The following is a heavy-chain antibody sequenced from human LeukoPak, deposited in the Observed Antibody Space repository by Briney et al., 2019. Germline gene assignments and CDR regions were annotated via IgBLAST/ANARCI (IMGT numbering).Heavy chain of an antibody. Sequence: SETLSLTCTVSGGSISNSFWSWIRQPPDKGLEFIGFISYSGSTNYNPSLKSRLTMSVDTAKNQVSLNLTSVTAADTAVYYCTIDKHTSAYTGGRYYPYYFDSWGPGTLVTVSS. J-gene: IGHJ4*02. V-gene: IGHV4-59*01. CDR2: ISYSGST. CDR1: GGSISNSF. D-gene: IGHD2-8*02. CDR3: TIDKHTSAYTGGRYYPYYFDS.